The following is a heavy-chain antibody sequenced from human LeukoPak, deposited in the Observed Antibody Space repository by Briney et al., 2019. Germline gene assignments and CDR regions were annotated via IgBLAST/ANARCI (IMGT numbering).Heavy chain of an antibody. CDR2: ISSSGTYI. D-gene: IGHD4-23*01. J-gene: IGHJ4*02. CDR3: ARNGGNSDFDY. V-gene: IGHV3-21*01. CDR1: GFTFSSYS. Sequence: GGSLRLSCAASGFTFSSYSMNWVRQAPGKGLEWVSFISSSGTYIYYADSMKGRFTISRDNAKDSLYLQMNSLRAEDTAVYYCARNGGNSDFDYWGQGTLVTVSS.